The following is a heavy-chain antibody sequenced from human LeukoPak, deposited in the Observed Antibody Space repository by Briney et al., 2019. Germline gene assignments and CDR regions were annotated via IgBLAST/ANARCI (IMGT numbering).Heavy chain of an antibody. Sequence: KSSETLSLTCTVSGGSISSSSYYWGWIRQPPGKGLEWIENIYYSGSTYYNPSLKSRITISVDTSKNQFSLKLSSVTAADTAVYYCATSLTGDDAFDIWGQGTMVTVSS. CDR2: IYYSGST. V-gene: IGHV4-39*07. CDR3: ATSLTGDDAFDI. D-gene: IGHD7-27*01. J-gene: IGHJ3*02. CDR1: GGSISSSSYY.